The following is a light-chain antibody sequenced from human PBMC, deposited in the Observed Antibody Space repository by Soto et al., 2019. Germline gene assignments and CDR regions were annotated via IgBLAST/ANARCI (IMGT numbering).Light chain of an antibody. CDR1: RSNIGAGYD. CDR2: GNS. CDR3: QSYDSSLSVV. Sequence: QSVLTQPPSVSGAPGQRVTISCTGSRSNIGAGYDVHWYQQLPGTAPKLLIYGNSNRPSGVPDRFSGSKSGTSASLAITGLQAEDEADYLCQSYDSSLSVVFGGGTKLTVL. J-gene: IGLJ2*01. V-gene: IGLV1-40*01.